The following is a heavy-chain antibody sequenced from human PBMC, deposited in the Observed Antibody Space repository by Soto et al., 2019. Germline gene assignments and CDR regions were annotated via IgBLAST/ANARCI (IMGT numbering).Heavy chain of an antibody. Sequence: EVQLVESGGGLVQPGGSLRLSCAASGFTVSNNYMIWFRLPPGKGLEWVSLIYSGGTTYYADSVKGRFTISRDNSKTTLYLQMNSLRVGDTAVYYCARNGWGMATVGMWGPGTLVTVSS. V-gene: IGHV3-53*01. CDR1: GFTVSNNY. D-gene: IGHD4-4*01. CDR3: ARNGWGMATVGM. J-gene: IGHJ4*02. CDR2: IYSGGTT.